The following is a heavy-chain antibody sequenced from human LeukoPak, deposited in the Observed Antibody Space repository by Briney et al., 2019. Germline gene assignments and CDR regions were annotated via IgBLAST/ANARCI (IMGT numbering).Heavy chain of an antibody. V-gene: IGHV6-1*01. D-gene: IGHD2/OR15-2a*01. CDR3: ARGSFYTFDI. CDR1: GDRVSSNSAA. J-gene: IGHJ3*02. CDR2: TFYRSNWYN. Sequence: SQTLSLTCGISGDRVSSNSAAWNWIRQSPSRGLEWLGRTFYRSNWYNDYAPSVKSRITVNPDTSKIQFSLQLNSVTPEDTAVYYCARGSFYTFDIWGQGTMVTVAS.